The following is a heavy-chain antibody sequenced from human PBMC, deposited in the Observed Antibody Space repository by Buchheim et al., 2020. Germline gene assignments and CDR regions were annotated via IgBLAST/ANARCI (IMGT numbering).Heavy chain of an antibody. CDR2: IDGDGSAA. D-gene: IGHD4-23*01. Sequence: EVQLVESGGGLVQPGQSLRLSCAASGFTVSRYWMHWVRQVPGKGLVWVSRIDGDGSAADYADSVTGRVTVSRDNAKNTGYLQLNSLRVEDTAVYYCARASNSRGYFDSWGQGTL. V-gene: IGHV3-74*01. CDR3: ARASNSRGYFDS. J-gene: IGHJ4*02. CDR1: GFTVSRYW.